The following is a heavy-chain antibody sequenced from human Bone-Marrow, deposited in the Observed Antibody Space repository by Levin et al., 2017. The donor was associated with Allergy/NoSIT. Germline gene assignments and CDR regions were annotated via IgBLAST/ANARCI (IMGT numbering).Heavy chain of an antibody. V-gene: IGHV3-21*01. D-gene: IGHD6-13*01. CDR2: ISSSSSYI. J-gene: IGHJ4*02. CDR3: ARDCIAAAGTGDY. Sequence: PGGSLRLSCAASGFTFSSYSMNWVRQAPGKGLEWVSSISSSSSYIYYADSVKGRFAISRDNAKNSLYLQMNSLRAEDTAVYYCARDCIAAAGTGDYWGQGTLVTVSS. CDR1: GFTFSSYS.